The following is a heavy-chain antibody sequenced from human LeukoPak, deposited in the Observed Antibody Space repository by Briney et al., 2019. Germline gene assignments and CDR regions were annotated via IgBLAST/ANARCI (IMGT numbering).Heavy chain of an antibody. Sequence: PGGALRLSCAASGFIFSSYWMTWVRQAPGEGLEWVANIKQGGSEKYYVDSVKGRFTISRDNSKSTLYLQMNSLRAEDTAVYYCAKESPYKAAAREYYFDYWGQGTLVTVSS. J-gene: IGHJ4*02. CDR3: AKESPYKAAAREYYFDY. CDR1: GFIFSSYW. V-gene: IGHV3-7*05. D-gene: IGHD6-13*01. CDR2: IKQGGSEK.